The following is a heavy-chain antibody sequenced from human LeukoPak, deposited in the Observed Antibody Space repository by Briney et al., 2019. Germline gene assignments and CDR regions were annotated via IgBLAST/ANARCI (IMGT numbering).Heavy chain of an antibody. D-gene: IGHD5-18*01. CDR2: IYSGGST. CDR1: GFTVSSNY. CDR3: AREGYSYGDYFDY. V-gene: IGHV3-66*02. Sequence: GGSLRLSCAASGFTVSSNYMSWVRQAPGKGLEWVSVIYSGGSTYYADSVEGRFTISRDNSKSTLYLQMNSLRAEDTAVYYCAREGYSYGDYFDYWGQGTLVTVSS. J-gene: IGHJ4*02.